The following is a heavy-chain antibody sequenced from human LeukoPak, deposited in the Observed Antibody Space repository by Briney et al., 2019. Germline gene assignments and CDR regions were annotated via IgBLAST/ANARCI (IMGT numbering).Heavy chain of an antibody. CDR3: ARVRGVYTAASRGFDP. J-gene: IGHJ5*02. CDR2: INTDGSST. CDR1: GFTFSRYW. V-gene: IGHV3-74*01. Sequence: GGSLRLSCAASGFTFSRYWMHWVRQAPGKGLVWVSRINTDGSSTSYADSVKGRFTISRDNAKNTLYLQMNSLRAEDTAVYYCARVRGVYTAASRGFDPWGQGTLVTVSS. D-gene: IGHD2-8*02.